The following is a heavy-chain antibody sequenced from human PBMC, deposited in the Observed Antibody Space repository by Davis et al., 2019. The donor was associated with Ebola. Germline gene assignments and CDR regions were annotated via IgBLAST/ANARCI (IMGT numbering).Heavy chain of an antibody. J-gene: IGHJ3*02. CDR2: IYYSGST. Sequence: SETLSLTCAVYGGSFSGYYWSWIRQHPGKGLEWIGYIYYSGSTYYNPSLKSRVTISVDTSKNQFSLKLSSVTAADTAVYYCAREGPGTSYAFDIWGQGTMVTVSS. V-gene: IGHV4-31*11. D-gene: IGHD2-2*01. CDR3: AREGPGTSYAFDI. CDR1: GGSFSGYY.